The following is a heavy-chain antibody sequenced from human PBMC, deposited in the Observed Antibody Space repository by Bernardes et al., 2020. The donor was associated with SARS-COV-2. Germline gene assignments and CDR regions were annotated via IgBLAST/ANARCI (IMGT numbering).Heavy chain of an antibody. D-gene: IGHD1-26*01. V-gene: IGHV4-59*01. CDR2: IYYSGST. CDR1: GGSISSYY. J-gene: IGHJ4*02. CDR3: ARARRGEPTDY. Sequence: SETLSLTRTVSGGSISSYYWSWIRQPPGKGLEWIGYIYYSGSTNYNPSLKSRVTISVDTSKNQFSLKLSSVTAADTAVYYCARARRGEPTDYWGQGTLVTVSS.